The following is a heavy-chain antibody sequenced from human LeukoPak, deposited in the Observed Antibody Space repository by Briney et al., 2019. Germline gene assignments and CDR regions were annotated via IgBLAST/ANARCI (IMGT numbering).Heavy chain of an antibody. Sequence: GGSLRLSCAASGFTFSNYNMNWLRQAPGKGLEWVSSISSSSSYIYYADSVKGRFTISRDNTKNSLYLQMNSLRAEDTAVYYCARDSPYGTAGYWGQGTLVTVSS. CDR2: ISSSSSYI. D-gene: IGHD2-8*02. V-gene: IGHV3-21*01. CDR3: ARDSPYGTAGY. J-gene: IGHJ4*02. CDR1: GFTFSNYN.